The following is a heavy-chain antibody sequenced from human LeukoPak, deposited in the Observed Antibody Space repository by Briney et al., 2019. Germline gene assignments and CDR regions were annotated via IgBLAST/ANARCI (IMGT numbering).Heavy chain of an antibody. CDR1: GGTFSSYA. CDR2: IIPIFGTA. D-gene: IGHD6-19*01. J-gene: IGHJ4*02. V-gene: IGHV1-69*13. Sequence: GASVKVSCKASGGTFSSYAISWVRQAPGQGLEWMGGIIPIFGTANYAQKFQGRVTITADESTSTAYMELSSLRSEDTAVYYCARDRVDRIGSSGIAVAGTLYYWGQGTLVTVSS. CDR3: ARDRVDRIGSSGIAVAGTLYY.